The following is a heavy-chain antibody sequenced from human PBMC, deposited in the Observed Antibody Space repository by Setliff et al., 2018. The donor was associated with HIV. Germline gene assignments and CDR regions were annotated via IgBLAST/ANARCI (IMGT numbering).Heavy chain of an antibody. Sequence: ASVKVSCKASGYIFTSYGISWVRQAPGQGLEWMGWISAYNGNTNYAQKLKGRVTMTTDTSTSAAYMELRSLRSDDTAVYYCARVGSVVVVTAIDYWGQGTLVTVSS. J-gene: IGHJ4*02. CDR2: ISAYNGNT. D-gene: IGHD2-21*02. V-gene: IGHV1-18*01. CDR3: ARVGSVVVVTAIDY. CDR1: GYIFTSYG.